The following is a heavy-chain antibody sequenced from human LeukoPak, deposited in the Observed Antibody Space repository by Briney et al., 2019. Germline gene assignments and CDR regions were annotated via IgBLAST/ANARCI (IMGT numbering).Heavy chain of an antibody. CDR1: GFTLRSYA. V-gene: IGHV3-9*01. Sequence: GGSLRLSCAASGFTLRSYAMSWVRQAPGKGLEWVSGISWNSGSIGYADSVKGRFTISRDNAKNSLYLQMNSLRAEDTALYYCAKAGDSSGYYPSYYGMDVWGQGTTVTVSS. CDR3: AKAGDSSGYYPSYYGMDV. J-gene: IGHJ6*02. D-gene: IGHD3-22*01. CDR2: ISWNSGSI.